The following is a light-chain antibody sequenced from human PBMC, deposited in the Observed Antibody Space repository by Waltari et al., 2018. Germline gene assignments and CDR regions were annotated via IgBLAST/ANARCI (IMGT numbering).Light chain of an antibody. CDR1: SSDGGGYKY. V-gene: IGLV2-14*01. CDR2: DVS. Sequence: QSALTQPASVSGSPGQSITISCTGTSSDGGGYKYVSWYQQHPGKAPKLMIYDVSNRPSGVSNRFSGSKSGNTASLTISGLQAEDEADYYCSSYTSSSSNWVFGGGTKLTVL. J-gene: IGLJ3*02. CDR3: SSYTSSSSNWV.